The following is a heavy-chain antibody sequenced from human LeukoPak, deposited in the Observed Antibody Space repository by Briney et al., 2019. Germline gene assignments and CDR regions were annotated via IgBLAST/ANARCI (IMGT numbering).Heavy chain of an antibody. J-gene: IGHJ6*02. V-gene: IGHV3-74*01. CDR1: GFTFSSYW. Sequence: GGSLRLSCAASGFTFSSYWMHWVRQAPGKGLVWVSRISSDGSSTSYADSVKGRFTISRDNAKNTLYLQMNSLRAEDTAVYYCARARGAVGVDVWGQGTTVTVSS. CDR2: ISSDGSST. CDR3: ARARGAVGVDV. D-gene: IGHD3-10*01.